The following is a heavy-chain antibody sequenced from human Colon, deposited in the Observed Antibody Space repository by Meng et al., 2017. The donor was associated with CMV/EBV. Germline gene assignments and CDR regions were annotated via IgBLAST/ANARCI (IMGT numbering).Heavy chain of an antibody. D-gene: IGHD1-7*01. Sequence: GESLKISCVASGFTFSDYALAWVRQAPGKGLEWVSGISGSGGGSFYADGLKGRFTISRDNSRNTIYLQMKNLRADDTAVYFCAEGVVRVKSASGNYFDAWGQGTLVTVSS. CDR1: GFTFSDYA. J-gene: IGHJ5*02. CDR2: ISGSGGGS. V-gene: IGHV3-23*01. CDR3: AEGVVRVKSASGNYFDA.